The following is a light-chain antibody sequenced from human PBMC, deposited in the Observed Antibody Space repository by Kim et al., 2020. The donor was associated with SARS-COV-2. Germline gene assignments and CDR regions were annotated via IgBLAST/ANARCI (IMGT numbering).Light chain of an antibody. J-gene: IGLJ2*01. CDR1: SSDVGGSGY. CDR3: TSSGSGATGI. V-gene: IGLV2-14*03. Sequence: QSALTQPASVSGSPGQSITISCTGTSSDVGGSGYVSWYQQFPGKAPKLMIYDVIDRPSGVSTRFSGSKSGNTASLTISGLQAEDEADYYCTSSGSGATGIFGGGTQLTVL. CDR2: DVI.